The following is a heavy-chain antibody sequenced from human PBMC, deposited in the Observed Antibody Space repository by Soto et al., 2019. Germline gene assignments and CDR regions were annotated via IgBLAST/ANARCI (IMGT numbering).Heavy chain of an antibody. Sequence: QVQLVQSGAEVRKPGSSVRVSCKASGGTFNSYAFSWVRQAPGQGLEWMGGIIPVFSATHYAQSFEGRVTMSANESTKTVYLDFSSLKADDTAVYFCASSAVLGVIALTSKTWFDPWGQGTLVIVSS. CDR3: ASSAVLGVIALTSKTWFDP. CDR2: IIPVFSAT. V-gene: IGHV1-69*01. D-gene: IGHD2-21*01. CDR1: GGTFNSYA. J-gene: IGHJ5*02.